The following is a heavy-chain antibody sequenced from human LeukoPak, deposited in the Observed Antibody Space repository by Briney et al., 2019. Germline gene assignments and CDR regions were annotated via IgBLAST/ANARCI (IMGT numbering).Heavy chain of an antibody. V-gene: IGHV3-9*01. CDR2: ITWNSGIT. CDR3: ARDWSEFTMIVEDAFDI. Sequence: GGSLRLSCAASGFSFNDYAMHWVRQAPGKGLEWVSGITWNSGITGYADSVKGRFTISRDNAKNSLYLQMNSLRAEDTAVYYCARDWSEFTMIVEDAFDIWGQGTMVTVSS. D-gene: IGHD3-22*01. CDR1: GFSFNDYA. J-gene: IGHJ3*02.